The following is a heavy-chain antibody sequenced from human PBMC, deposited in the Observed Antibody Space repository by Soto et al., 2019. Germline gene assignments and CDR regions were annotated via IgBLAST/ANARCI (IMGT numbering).Heavy chain of an antibody. CDR3: ARGRYCSSTSCYATWYYYYYYMDV. V-gene: IGHV4-31*03. CDR1: GGSISSGGYY. CDR2: IYYSGST. Sequence: SETLSLTCTVSGGSISSGGYYWSWIRQHPGKGLEWIGYIYYSGSTYYNPSLKSRVTISVDTSKNQFSLKLSSVTAADTAVYYCARGRYCSSTSCYATWYYYYYYMDVWGKGTTVTVSS. J-gene: IGHJ6*03. D-gene: IGHD2-2*01.